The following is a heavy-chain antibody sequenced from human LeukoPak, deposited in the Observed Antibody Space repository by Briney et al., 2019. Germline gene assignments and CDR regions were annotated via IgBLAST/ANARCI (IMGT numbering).Heavy chain of an antibody. J-gene: IGHJ5*02. CDR2: INQDGSEK. CDR1: GFTFSSYA. CDR3: ARGHSSFDP. V-gene: IGHV3-7*04. Sequence: GGCLRLSCAASGFTFSSYAMTWVRQAPGKGLEWVANINQDGSEKYYVDSVKGRFTISRDNAKNSLYLQMNSLRAEDTAVYYCARGHSSFDPWGQGTLVTVSS.